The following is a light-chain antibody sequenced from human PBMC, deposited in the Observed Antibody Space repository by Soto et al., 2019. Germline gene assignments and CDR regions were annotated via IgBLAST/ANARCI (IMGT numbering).Light chain of an antibody. CDR3: QQLNSFLT. CDR1: QGISSY. V-gene: IGKV1-9*01. J-gene: IGKJ4*01. Sequence: DIPLTPSPSFLSASVGDRVTITCRASQGISSYLAWYQQKPGKAPKLLIYAASTLQSVVPSRFSGSGSGTEFTLTISSLQPEDFATYYCQQLNSFLTFGGGTKVEIK. CDR2: AAS.